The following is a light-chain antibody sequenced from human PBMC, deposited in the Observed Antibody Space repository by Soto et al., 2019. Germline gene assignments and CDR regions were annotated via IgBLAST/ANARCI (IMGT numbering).Light chain of an antibody. CDR1: SGSIASNY. Sequence: NFXXXQPHSVSXSPGKTVTISCXGSSGSIASNYVQWYQQRPGSAPTDVIYEDNQRPSGFPDRFSGSIDSSSNSASLTISGLKTDDEADYYCQSYDSSNHVVFGGGTQLTVL. CDR2: EDN. CDR3: QSYDSSNHVV. V-gene: IGLV6-57*02. J-gene: IGLJ2*01.